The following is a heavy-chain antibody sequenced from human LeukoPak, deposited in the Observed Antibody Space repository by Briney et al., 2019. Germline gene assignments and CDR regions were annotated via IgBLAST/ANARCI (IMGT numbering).Heavy chain of an antibody. CDR2: ISGSGDKT. Sequence: PGGSLRLSCAASGFTFSSYAMNWVRQAPGKGLEWVSSISGSGDKTYYADSVKGRFTISRDSSKNTVYLQMSSLRVEDTALYYCAKSMAVTGGATEHWGEGTLVTVSS. CDR3: AKSMAVTGGATEH. V-gene: IGHV3-23*01. CDR1: GFTFSSYA. J-gene: IGHJ1*01. D-gene: IGHD6-19*01.